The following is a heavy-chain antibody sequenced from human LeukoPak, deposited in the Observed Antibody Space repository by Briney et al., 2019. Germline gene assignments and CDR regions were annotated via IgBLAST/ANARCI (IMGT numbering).Heavy chain of an antibody. CDR1: GGSVSSGGYY. J-gene: IGHJ4*02. V-gene: IGHV4-61*08. Sequence: SETLSLTCTVSGGSVSSGGYYWNWIRQPPGKGLEWIGYIYYSGSTNYNPSLKSRVTISVDTSKNQFSLKLSSVTAADTAVYYCARDGDSSGYYYFDYWGQGTLVTVSS. CDR3: ARDGDSSGYYYFDY. CDR2: IYYSGST. D-gene: IGHD3-22*01.